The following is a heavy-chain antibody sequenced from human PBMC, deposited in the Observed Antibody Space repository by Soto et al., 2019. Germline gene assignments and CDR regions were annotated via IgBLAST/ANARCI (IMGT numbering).Heavy chain of an antibody. CDR3: ARVIWFGESPVHYYYYGMDV. Sequence: GGSLRLSCAASGFTFSSYAMHWVRQAPGKGLEWVAVISYDGSNKYYADSVKGRFTISRDNSKNTLYLQMNSLRAEDTAVYYCARVIWFGESPVHYYYYGMDVRGQGTTVTVSS. CDR2: ISYDGSNK. D-gene: IGHD3-10*01. CDR1: GFTFSSYA. V-gene: IGHV3-30-3*01. J-gene: IGHJ6*02.